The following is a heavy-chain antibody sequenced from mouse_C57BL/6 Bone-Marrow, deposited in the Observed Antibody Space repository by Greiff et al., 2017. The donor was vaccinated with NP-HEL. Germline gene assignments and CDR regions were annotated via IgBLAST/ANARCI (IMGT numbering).Heavy chain of an antibody. J-gene: IGHJ1*03. CDR3: ARRDDYWYFDV. V-gene: IGHV3-1*01. D-gene: IGHD2-3*01. CDR1: GYSITSGYD. Sequence: EVQLQPSGPGMVKPSQSLSLTCTVTGYSITSGYDWHWIRHFPGNKLEWMGYIRYSGSTNYNPSLKSRISITHDTSKNHFFLKLNSVTTEDTATYYCARRDDYWYFDVWGTGTTVTVSS. CDR2: IRYSGST.